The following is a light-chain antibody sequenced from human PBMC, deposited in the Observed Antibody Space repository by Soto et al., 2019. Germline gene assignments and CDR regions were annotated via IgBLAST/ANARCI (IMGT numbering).Light chain of an antibody. Sequence: QSALTQPASVSGSPGQSITISCTGTSSDVGGYNYVSWYQQHPGKAPKLMIYDVSNRTSGVSNRFSGSKSGNTASLTISGLQAEDEADYYCSSYTSSSTVFGTGTKLTVL. CDR1: SSDVGGYNY. CDR2: DVS. V-gene: IGLV2-14*01. CDR3: SSYTSSSTV. J-gene: IGLJ1*01.